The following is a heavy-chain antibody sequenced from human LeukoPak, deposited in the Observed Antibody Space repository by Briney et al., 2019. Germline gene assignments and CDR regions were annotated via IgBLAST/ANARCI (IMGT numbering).Heavy chain of an antibody. J-gene: IGHJ4*02. V-gene: IGHV3-74*01. CDR2: INNDETTT. D-gene: IGHD5-18*01. CDR1: GFTFSIYA. Sequence: PGGSLRLSCAASGFTFSIYAMSWVRQAPGKGLVWVSRINNDETTTSYADSVRGRFTISRDNAKNTLHLQMNSLRAEDTAVYYCAVGYSYGSFFDYWGQGTLVTVSS. CDR3: AVGYSYGSFFDY.